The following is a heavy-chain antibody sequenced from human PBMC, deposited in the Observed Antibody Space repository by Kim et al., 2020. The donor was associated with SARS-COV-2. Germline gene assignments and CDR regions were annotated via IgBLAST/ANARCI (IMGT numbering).Heavy chain of an antibody. D-gene: IGHD4-17*01. V-gene: IGHV3-21*01. J-gene: IGHJ4*02. CDR3: ASGLNDYGDYCFDY. Sequence: ADSVKGRFTISRDNAKNSLYLQMNSLRAEDTAVYYCASGLNDYGDYCFDYWGQGTLVTVSS.